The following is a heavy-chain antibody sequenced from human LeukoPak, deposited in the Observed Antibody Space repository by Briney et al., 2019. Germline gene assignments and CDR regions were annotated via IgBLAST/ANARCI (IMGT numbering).Heavy chain of an antibody. CDR2: IDPGGGRT. CDR1: GYTFTSYY. Sequence: ASVKVSCKASGYTFTSYYMHWVRHAPGQGLEWMGIIDPGGGRTSYAQKFQGRVTMTRDTSTSTVYMELNRLRSEDTAVYFCARGDYYDSSGYYGLDPWGQGTLVTVSS. V-gene: IGHV1-46*01. J-gene: IGHJ5*02. D-gene: IGHD3-22*01. CDR3: ARGDYYDSSGYYGLDP.